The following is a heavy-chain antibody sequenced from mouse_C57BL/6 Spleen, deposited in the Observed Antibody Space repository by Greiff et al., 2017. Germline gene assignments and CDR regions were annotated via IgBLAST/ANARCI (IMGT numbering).Heavy chain of an antibody. V-gene: IGHV5-6*01. Sequence: VQLKESGGDLVKPGGSLKLSCAASGFTFSSYGMSWVRQTPDKRLEWVATISSGGSYTYYPDSVKGRFTISRDNAKNTLYLQMSSLKSEDTAMYYCARRGYGSSDWYFDVWGTGTTVTVSS. CDR3: ARRGYGSSDWYFDV. J-gene: IGHJ1*03. CDR2: ISSGGSYT. D-gene: IGHD1-1*01. CDR1: GFTFSSYG.